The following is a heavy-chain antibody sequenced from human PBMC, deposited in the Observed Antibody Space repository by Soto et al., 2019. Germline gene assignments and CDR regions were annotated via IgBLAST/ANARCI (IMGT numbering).Heavy chain of an antibody. V-gene: IGHV3-23*01. D-gene: IGHD3-22*01. J-gene: IGHJ4*02. CDR3: ANRKTYYYDSSGHLDY. Sequence: GGSLRLSCAASGFTFSSYAMSWVRQAPGKGLEWVSAISGSGGSTYYADSVKGRFTISRDNSKNTLYLQMNSLRAEDTAVYYCANRKTYYYDSSGHLDYWGQGTLVTVSS. CDR1: GFTFSSYA. CDR2: ISGSGGST.